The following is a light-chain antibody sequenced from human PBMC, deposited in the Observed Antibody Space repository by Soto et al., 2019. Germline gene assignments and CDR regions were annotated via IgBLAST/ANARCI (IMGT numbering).Light chain of an antibody. CDR2: DAS. CDR1: QSISGW. J-gene: IGKJ1*01. V-gene: IGKV1-5*01. Sequence: DIQMTQSPSTLSASVGDRVTITCRASQSISGWLAWYQQKPGKAPKLLIYDASNLESGVPSRFSGSGSGTDFTLTISSLQPDDFATYYCQQYDSLGTFGQGTKVEIK. CDR3: QQYDSLGT.